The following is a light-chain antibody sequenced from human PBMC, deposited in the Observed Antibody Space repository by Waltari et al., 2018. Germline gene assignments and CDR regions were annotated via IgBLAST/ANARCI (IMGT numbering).Light chain of an antibody. CDR2: DAS. Sequence: EIVMTQSPAALSVSPGDRAPLSCRTRQSVTSNVAWYQKKRGHSPRLLIYDASIRATGIPARFSGRGSGTEFTLTISSLQSEDFAVYYCQQYNNLQTFGQGTKLELK. CDR3: QQYNNLQT. V-gene: IGKV3D-15*01. CDR1: QSVTSN. J-gene: IGKJ2*01.